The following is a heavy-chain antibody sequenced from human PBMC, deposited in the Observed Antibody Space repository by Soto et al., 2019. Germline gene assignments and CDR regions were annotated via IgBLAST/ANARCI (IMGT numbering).Heavy chain of an antibody. CDR2: ISYDGSNK. CDR1: GFTFRSYG. V-gene: IGHV3-30*18. Sequence: QVQLVESGGGVVQPGRSLRLSCAASGFTFRSYGMHWVRQAPGKGLEWVAVISYDGSNKYYADSVKGRFTISRDNSKNSLYLQMNSLRAEDTAVYYCAKDRDYWAIDYWGQGTLVTVSS. J-gene: IGHJ4*02. CDR3: AKDRDYWAIDY. D-gene: IGHD2-8*02.